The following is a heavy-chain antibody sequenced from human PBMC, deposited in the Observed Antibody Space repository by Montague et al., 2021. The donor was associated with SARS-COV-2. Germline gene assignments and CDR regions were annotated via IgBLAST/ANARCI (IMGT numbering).Heavy chain of an antibody. CDR3: AREYFDSSGLVWIDP. V-gene: IGHV4-61*08. CDR2: IYYSGNTYT. J-gene: IGHJ5*02. CDR1: GDSVSSGAYY. Sequence: SDTLSLTCTVSGDSVSSGAYYWSWIRQPPGKGLEWIAYIYYSGNTYTTYNTSLESRVSISVDTSQNQFSLKLTSGSAADTAVYYCAREYFDSSGLVWIDPWGQGTLVIVSS. D-gene: IGHD3-22*01.